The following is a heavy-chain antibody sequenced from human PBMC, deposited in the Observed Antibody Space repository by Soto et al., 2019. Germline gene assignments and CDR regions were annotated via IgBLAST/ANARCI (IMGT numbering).Heavy chain of an antibody. V-gene: IGHV1-3*01. CDR2: INAGNGNT. Sequence: ASVKVSCKASGYTFTSYAMHWVRQAPGQRLEWMGWINAGNGNTKYSQKFQGRVTITWDTSASTAYMELSSPRSEDTAVHYCATGLLSPWSHYDYYGMDVWGQGTSVTV. D-gene: IGHD2-8*02. CDR3: ATGLLSPWSHYDYYGMDV. CDR1: GYTFTSYA. J-gene: IGHJ6*02.